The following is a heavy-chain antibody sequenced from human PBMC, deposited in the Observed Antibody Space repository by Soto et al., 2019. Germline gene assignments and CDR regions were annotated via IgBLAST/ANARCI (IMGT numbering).Heavy chain of an antibody. J-gene: IGHJ4*02. D-gene: IGHD4-17*01. Sequence: PGGSLRLSCATSGFSFSSFEMIWVRQAPGKGLEWISYISDSGSTMYYADSVKGRFTISRDNAKNSLYLQMSSLRVEDTALYYCARSTVTSDWGQGTKVTVYS. CDR2: ISDSGSTM. V-gene: IGHV3-48*03. CDR3: ARSTVTSD. CDR1: GFSFSSFE.